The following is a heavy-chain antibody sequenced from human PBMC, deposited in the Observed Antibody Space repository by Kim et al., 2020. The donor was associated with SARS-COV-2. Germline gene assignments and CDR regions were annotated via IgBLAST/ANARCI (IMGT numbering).Heavy chain of an antibody. D-gene: IGHD3-22*01. V-gene: IGHV4-34*01. J-gene: IGHJ4*02. CDR2: INHSGST. CDR1: GGSFSGYY. CDR3: ARDQLTITMIVVVITKSSYFDY. Sequence: SETLSLTCAVYGGSFSGYYWSWIRQPPGKGLEWIGEINHSGSTNYNPSLKSRVTISVDTSKNQFSLKLSSVTAADTAVYYCARDQLTITMIVVVITKSSYFDYWGQGTLVTVSS.